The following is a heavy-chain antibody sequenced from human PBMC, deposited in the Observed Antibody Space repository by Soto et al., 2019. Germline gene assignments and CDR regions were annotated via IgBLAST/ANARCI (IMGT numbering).Heavy chain of an antibody. J-gene: IGHJ4*02. Sequence: GGSLRLSCAASGFTFSSYAMHWVRQAPGKGLEWVAVISYDGSNKYYADSVKGRFTISRDNSKNTLYLQMNSLRAEDTAVYYCAGGRAALGDLDYWGQGTLVTVSS. CDR1: GFTFSSYA. CDR3: AGGRAALGDLDY. CDR2: ISYDGSNK. V-gene: IGHV3-30-3*01. D-gene: IGHD6-6*01.